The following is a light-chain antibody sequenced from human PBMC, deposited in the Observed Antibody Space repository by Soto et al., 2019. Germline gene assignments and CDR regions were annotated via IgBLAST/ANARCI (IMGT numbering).Light chain of an antibody. V-gene: IGKV3-20*01. J-gene: IGKJ1*01. CDR1: QSVSSTY. CDR2: GAS. CDR3: QHYVTSPWT. Sequence: EIVLTQSPGTLSLSPGERATLSCRASQSVSSTYLAWYQQKPGQAPRLLIYGASNRATGIPDRFSGSGSGTAFTLTISRLEPEDFAVYYCQHYVTSPWTFGQGTKVEIK.